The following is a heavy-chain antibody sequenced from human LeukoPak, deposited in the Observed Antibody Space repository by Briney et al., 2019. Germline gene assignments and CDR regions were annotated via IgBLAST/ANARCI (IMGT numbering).Heavy chain of an antibody. D-gene: IGHD3-22*01. Sequence: GGSLRLSCAASGFTFSSSDMHWVRQAPGKGLEWVAFIQSDGGNKYYADSVKGRFTISRDNSKNTLYLQMNSLRAEDTAVYYCARDRPPYYDSSGYYYWGQGTLVTVSS. V-gene: IGHV3-30*02. CDR3: ARDRPPYYDSSGYYY. CDR1: GFTFSSSD. CDR2: IQSDGGNK. J-gene: IGHJ4*02.